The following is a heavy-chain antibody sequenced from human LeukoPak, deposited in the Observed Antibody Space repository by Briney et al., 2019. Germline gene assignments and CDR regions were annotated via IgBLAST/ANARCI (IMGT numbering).Heavy chain of an antibody. CDR3: AKDLGRYRNNYFDY. CDR1: GFSFSTWS. Sequence: PGGSLRLSCAASGFSFSTWSVNWVRQAPEKGLEWVSTISGSGGGTYYADSVKGRFTISRDDSKNTLYLQMNSLRAEDTAVYYCAKDLGRYRNNYFDYWGQGTLVTVSS. CDR2: ISGSGGGT. D-gene: IGHD1-26*01. J-gene: IGHJ4*02. V-gene: IGHV3-23*01.